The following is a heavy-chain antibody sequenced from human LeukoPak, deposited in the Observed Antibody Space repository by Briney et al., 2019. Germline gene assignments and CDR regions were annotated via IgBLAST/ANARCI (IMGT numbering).Heavy chain of an antibody. CDR3: VKDGGRDTAAAYY. Sequence: GGSLRLSCAASRFTFSSYAMHWVRQAPGKGLEWVSGILRNSGSIGYADSVKGRFTISRDDAKNSLYLQMNSLRAEDTALYYCVKDGGRDTAAAYYWGQGTLVSVSS. V-gene: IGHV3-9*01. CDR2: ILRNSGSI. J-gene: IGHJ4*02. CDR1: RFTFSSYA. D-gene: IGHD6-13*01.